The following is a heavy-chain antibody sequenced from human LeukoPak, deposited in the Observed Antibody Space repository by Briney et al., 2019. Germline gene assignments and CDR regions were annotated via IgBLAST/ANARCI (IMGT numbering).Heavy chain of an antibody. V-gene: IGHV3-11*01. D-gene: IGHD3-10*01. CDR2: ISSSGSTI. Sequence: GGSLRLSCAASGFTVSRNYMSWIRQAPGKGLEWVSYISSSGSTIYYADSVKGRFTISRDNAKNSLYLQMNSLRAEDTAVYYCARDRYGSGWFDPWGQGTLVTVSS. CDR1: GFTVSRNY. CDR3: ARDRYGSGWFDP. J-gene: IGHJ5*02.